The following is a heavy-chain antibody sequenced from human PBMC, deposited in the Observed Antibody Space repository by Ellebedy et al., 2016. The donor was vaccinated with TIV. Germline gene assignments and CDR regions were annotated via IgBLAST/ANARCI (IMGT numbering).Heavy chain of an antibody. D-gene: IGHD5-12*01. CDR2: INAGNGNT. V-gene: IGHV1-3*01. Sequence: ASVKVSXXASGYTFTSYALHWVRQAPGQRLEWMGWINAGNGNTKYSQKFQGRVTITRDTSASTAYMELSSLRSEDTAVYYCASGYSGDGLDYWGQGTLVTVSS. J-gene: IGHJ4*02. CDR3: ASGYSGDGLDY. CDR1: GYTFTSYA.